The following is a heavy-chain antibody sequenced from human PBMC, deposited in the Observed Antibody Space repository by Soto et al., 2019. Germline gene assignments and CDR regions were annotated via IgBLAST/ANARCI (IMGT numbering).Heavy chain of an antibody. CDR1: GGSISSGGYY. V-gene: IGHV4-31*03. CDR3: ARVLRYFNWTHYYYYYMDV. Sequence: QVQLQESGPGLVKRLQTLSLTCTVSGGSISSGGYYWSWIRQHPGKGLEWIGYIYYSGSTYYNPSLKSRVTLSVDTSKNQFSLKLSSVTAADTAVYYCARVLRYFNWTHYYYYYMDVWCKGTTVTVSS. CDR2: IYYSGST. D-gene: IGHD3-9*01. J-gene: IGHJ6*03.